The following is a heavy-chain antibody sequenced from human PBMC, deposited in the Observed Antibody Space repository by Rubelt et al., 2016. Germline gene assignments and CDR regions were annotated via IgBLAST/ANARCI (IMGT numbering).Heavy chain of an antibody. CDR1: GGSISSSNYY. CDR2: IYYSGRT. CDR3: ARGDRSGSYHFDL. D-gene: IGHD1-26*01. J-gene: IGHJ2*01. Sequence: QQQLQESGPGLAKPLETLSLTCSVSGGSISSSNYYWGWIRQPPGKGLEWIGSIYYSGRTYYNPSLKSQVTISVDTSKNQCSLKLGSVTTADTAVYYWARGDRSGSYHFDLWGRGTLVTVSS. V-gene: IGHV4-39*01.